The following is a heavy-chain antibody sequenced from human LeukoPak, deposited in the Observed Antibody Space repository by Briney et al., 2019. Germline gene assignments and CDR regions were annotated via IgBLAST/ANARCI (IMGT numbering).Heavy chain of an antibody. V-gene: IGHV3-21*01. CDR2: ISSSSSYI. CDR1: GFTFSSYN. D-gene: IGHD3-10*01. CDR3: ARDHIVWGDGELLIYHGMDV. Sequence: PGGSLRLSCAASGFTFSSYNMNWVRQAPGKGLEWVSSISSSSSYIYYADSVKGRFTISRDNAKNSLYLQMNSLRAEDTAVYYCARDHIVWGDGELLIYHGMDVWGQGTTVTVSS. J-gene: IGHJ6*02.